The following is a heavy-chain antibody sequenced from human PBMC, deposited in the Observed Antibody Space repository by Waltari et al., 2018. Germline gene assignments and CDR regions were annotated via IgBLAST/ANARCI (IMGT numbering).Heavy chain of an antibody. CDR2: ISRNGGST. CDR1: GFTFSSYA. CDR3: ASPLTALRFLEWHCMDV. J-gene: IGHJ6*02. V-gene: IGHV3-64*04. Sequence: VQLVESGGGLVQPGGSLRLSCSASGFTFSSYAMHWVRQAPGKGLEYVSAISRNGGSTYYADSVKGRVTITADESTSTAYMELSSLRSEDTAVYYCASPLTALRFLEWHCMDVWGQGTTVTVSS. D-gene: IGHD3-3*01.